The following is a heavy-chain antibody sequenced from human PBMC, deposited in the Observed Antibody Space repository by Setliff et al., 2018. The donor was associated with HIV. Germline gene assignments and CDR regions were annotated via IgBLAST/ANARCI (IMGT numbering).Heavy chain of an antibody. D-gene: IGHD3-22*01. CDR3: ARGLSFYDPGGFDY. CDR1: GGSISSYY. Sequence: PSETLSLTCTVSGGSISSYYWSWIRQPPGKGLEWIGYIYTSGGTNYNPSLKSRVTISVDTSKNPFSLKLSSVTAADTAVYYCARGLSFYDPGGFDYWGQGTLVTVSS. J-gene: IGHJ4*02. CDR2: IYTSGGT. V-gene: IGHV4-4*09.